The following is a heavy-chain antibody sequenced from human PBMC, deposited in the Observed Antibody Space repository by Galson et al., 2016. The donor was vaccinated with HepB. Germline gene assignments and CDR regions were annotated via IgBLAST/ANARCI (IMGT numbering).Heavy chain of an antibody. CDR1: GFSFSGHG. D-gene: IGHD3-3*01. CDR3: ASTIFGVVFKRQLDY. J-gene: IGHJ4*02. CDR2: IWHDGTNE. Sequence: SLRLSCAASGFSFSGHGMHWLRQAPGKGLEWVAAIWHDGTNENYAASVKGRFSISRDNSKNKLYLQMNSLRAEDTAVYYCASTIFGVVFKRQLDYWGQGTRLTVSS. V-gene: IGHV3-33*01.